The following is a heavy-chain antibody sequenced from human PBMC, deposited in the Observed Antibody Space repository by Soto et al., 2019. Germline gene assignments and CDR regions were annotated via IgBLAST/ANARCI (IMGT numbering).Heavy chain of an antibody. Sequence: ASVKVSCKASGYTFTNYAFHWVRQAPRQRLEWIGWINAGNANTKYSQNNQGRDTITRDTSASTAYMKLSRLRSEDTTENYRTRGQIFGMLIGGYFGYWGQGPLVPVSP. J-gene: IGHJ4*02. V-gene: IGHV1-3*01. D-gene: IGHD3-3*01. CDR1: GYTFTNYA. CDR2: INAGNANT. CDR3: TRGQIFGMLIGGYFGY.